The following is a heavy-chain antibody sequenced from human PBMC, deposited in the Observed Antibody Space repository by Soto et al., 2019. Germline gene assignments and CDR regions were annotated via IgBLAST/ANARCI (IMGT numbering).Heavy chain of an antibody. V-gene: IGHV4-30-4*01. CDR3: ATLRYPTPGEWHGLGG. J-gene: IGHJ6*01. CDR1: GGSISSGDYY. D-gene: IGHD1-20*01. CDR2: MYYSGST. Sequence: TVSGGSISSGDYYWSWIRQPPGKGLEWIGYMYYSGSTYYNPSLKSRVTISVDTSKNQFSLKLSSVTAADTAVHYCATLRYPTPGEWHGLGGWGQGXTVT.